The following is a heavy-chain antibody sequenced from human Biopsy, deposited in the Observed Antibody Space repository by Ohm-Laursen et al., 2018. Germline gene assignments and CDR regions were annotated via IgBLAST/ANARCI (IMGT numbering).Heavy chain of an antibody. CDR3: VRGVDYYDPYHYYALDV. Sequence: GTLSPTCAVYGESFNGYYWSWIRQTPGKGLEWIGEINHSGRTNYNPSLKSRVTISVDTSKNQFSLKVRSVTAADTAVYYCVRGVDYYDPYHYYALDVWGQGTTVTVSS. CDR2: INHSGRT. J-gene: IGHJ6*02. CDR1: GESFNGYY. V-gene: IGHV4-34*01. D-gene: IGHD3-22*01.